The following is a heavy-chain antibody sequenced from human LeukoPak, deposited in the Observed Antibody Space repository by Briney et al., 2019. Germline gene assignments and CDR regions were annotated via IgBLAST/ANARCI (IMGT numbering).Heavy chain of an antibody. Sequence: PSETLSLTCTVSGGSISSSSYYWGWLRQPPGKGLEWIVSIYYSGSTYYNPSLKSRVTISVDTSKNQFSLKLSSVTAADTAVYYCASERWLQFYYYYYMDVWGKGTTVTVSS. CDR2: IYYSGST. CDR3: ASERWLQFYYYYYMDV. J-gene: IGHJ6*03. CDR1: GGSISSSSYY. V-gene: IGHV4-39*07. D-gene: IGHD5-24*01.